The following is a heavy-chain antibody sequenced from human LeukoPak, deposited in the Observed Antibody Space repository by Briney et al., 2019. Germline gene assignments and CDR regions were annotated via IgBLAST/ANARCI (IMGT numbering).Heavy chain of an antibody. V-gene: IGHV3-23*01. D-gene: IGHD2-2*01. J-gene: IGHJ4*02. CDR1: GFTFSSYA. CDR3: AKDPGYSSTSSYFDY. CDR2: ISGSGGST. Sequence: GGSLRLSCAASGFTFSSYAMSWVRLAPGKGLEWVSAISGSGGSTYYADSVKGRFTISRDNSKNTLYLQMNSLRAEDTAVYYCAKDPGYSSTSSYFDYWGQGALVTVSS.